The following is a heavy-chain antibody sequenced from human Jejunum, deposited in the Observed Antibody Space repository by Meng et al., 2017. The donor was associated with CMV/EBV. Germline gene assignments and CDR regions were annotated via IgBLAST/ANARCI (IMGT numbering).Heavy chain of an antibody. CDR2: LSYINSIT. CDR3: ARVGLGSRDTKPAYYPDA. Sequence: SNVDMNWVRQAPGRGLEWVSDLSYINSITYYADFVRGRVALSGDNSKNTLSLQLGSLRAEDTAIYCCARVGLGSRDTKPAYYPDAWGQGTLVTVSS. D-gene: IGHD2-21*01. V-gene: IGHV3-23*01. J-gene: IGHJ5*02. CDR1: SNVD.